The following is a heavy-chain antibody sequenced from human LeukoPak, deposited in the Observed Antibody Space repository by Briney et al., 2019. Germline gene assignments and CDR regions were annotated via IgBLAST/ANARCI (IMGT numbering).Heavy chain of an antibody. CDR3: ASNRITVAKFDY. CDR1: GGAISSSGYF. Sequence: SETLSLTCAVSGGAISSSGYFWSWIRQHPGKGPEWIGYIHHSGSAYYNPSLKSRVIISVDTSKNQFSLKLSSVTAADTAVYYCASNRITVAKFDYWGQGTLVTVSS. CDR2: IHHSGSA. V-gene: IGHV4-31*11. D-gene: IGHD6-19*01. J-gene: IGHJ4*02.